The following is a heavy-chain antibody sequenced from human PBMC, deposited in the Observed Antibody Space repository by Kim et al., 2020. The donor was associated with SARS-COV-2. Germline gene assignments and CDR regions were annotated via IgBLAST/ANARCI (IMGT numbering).Heavy chain of an antibody. CDR1: GFTFSSYS. D-gene: IGHD3-22*01. CDR2: ISSSSSYI. Sequence: GGSLRLSCAASGFTFSSYSMNWVRQAPGKGLEWVSSISSSSSYIYYTDSVKGRFTISRDNAKNSLYLQMNSLRAEDTAVYYCARDLPHYYDSSGIDYWGQATLVTVSS. CDR3: ARDLPHYYDSSGIDY. V-gene: IGHV3-21*01. J-gene: IGHJ4*02.